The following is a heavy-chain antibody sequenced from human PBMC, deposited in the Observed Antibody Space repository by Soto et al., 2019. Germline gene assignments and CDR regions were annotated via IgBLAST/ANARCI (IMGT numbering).Heavy chain of an antibody. CDR1: GGSISGYF. J-gene: IGHJ6*03. CDR3: ARGDFWSGRIRDYYMDV. CDR2: IHYNGNT. Sequence: SSETLSLTCTVSGGSISGYFWSWIRQPPGKGLEWIGYIHYNGNTNYSPSLKSRVTISLDKSKNQFSLKLTSVTAADTAVYYCARGDFWSGRIRDYYMDVWGKGTTVTVSS. V-gene: IGHV4-59*12. D-gene: IGHD3-3*01.